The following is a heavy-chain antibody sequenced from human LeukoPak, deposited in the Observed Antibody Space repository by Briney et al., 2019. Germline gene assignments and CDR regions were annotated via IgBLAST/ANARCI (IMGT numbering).Heavy chain of an antibody. CDR2: IDYSGST. CDR1: GGSISSYY. Sequence: PSETLSLTCTVSGGSISSYYWSWLRQPPGKGLEWIGYIDYSGSTNYNPSLKSRVTISVDTSKNQFSLKLSSVTAADTAVYYCARLNGGSWGQGTLVTVSS. CDR3: ARLNGGS. J-gene: IGHJ4*02. V-gene: IGHV4-59*08. D-gene: IGHD3-16*01.